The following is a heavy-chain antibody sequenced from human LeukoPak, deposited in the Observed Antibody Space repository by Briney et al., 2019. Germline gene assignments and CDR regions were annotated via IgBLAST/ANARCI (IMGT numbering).Heavy chain of an antibody. CDR2: IYYSGST. CDR1: GGSISGYY. Sequence: SETLSLTCSVSGGSISGYYWSWIRQPPGKGLEWIGYIYYSGSTNYNPSLKSRVTISVDTSKNQFSLRLSSVTAADTAVYYCARVTGYIVEDYFDYWGQGTLVTVSS. J-gene: IGHJ4*02. D-gene: IGHD3-22*01. V-gene: IGHV4-59*01. CDR3: ARVTGYIVEDYFDY.